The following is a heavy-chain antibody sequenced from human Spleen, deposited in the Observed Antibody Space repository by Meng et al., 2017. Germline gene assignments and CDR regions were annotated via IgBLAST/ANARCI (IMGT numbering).Heavy chain of an antibody. Sequence: QPQLQESGPGLVKPSEALSLTCSVSGGSISTSGYYWGWIRQPPGKGLEWIGSIGHSGFTYYTPSLKSRVTVSIDTSKNQFFLKLTSVTAADTAVYYCVRSSGWVRTGFDPWGQGTLVTVSS. CDR3: VRSSGWVRTGFDP. J-gene: IGHJ5*02. CDR2: IGHSGFT. D-gene: IGHD6-19*01. V-gene: IGHV4-39*01. CDR1: GGSISTSGYY.